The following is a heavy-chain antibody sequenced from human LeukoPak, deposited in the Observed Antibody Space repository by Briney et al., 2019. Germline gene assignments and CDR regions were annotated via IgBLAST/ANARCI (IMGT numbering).Heavy chain of an antibody. V-gene: IGHV4-4*07. CDR1: GDSISTDY. D-gene: IGHD1-7*01. CDR2: IYASGST. CDR3: ARDGDYDWNYRSGFDY. J-gene: IGHJ4*02. Sequence: SETLSLTCTVSGDSISTDYWSWIRQPAGKGLEWIGRIYASGSTNYNPSLKSRVTMSVDTSKNQFSLKLNSVTAADTAVYYCARDGDYDWNYRSGFDYWGQGTLVTVSS.